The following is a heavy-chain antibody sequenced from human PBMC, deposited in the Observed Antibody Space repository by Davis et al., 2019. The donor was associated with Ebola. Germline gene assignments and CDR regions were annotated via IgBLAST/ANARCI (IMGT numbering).Heavy chain of an antibody. CDR3: ARGILAEGLDS. D-gene: IGHD5-18*01. CDR2: IIPIVDTP. V-gene: IGHV1-69*04. J-gene: IGHJ4*02. Sequence: AASVKVSCKASGGTFSTYGISWVRQAPGQGLEWMGRIIPIVDTPEYAQMFQGRVTISADKSTYTVYMELSSLRSEDTGVYYCARGILAEGLDSWGQGTLVTVSS. CDR1: GGTFSTYG.